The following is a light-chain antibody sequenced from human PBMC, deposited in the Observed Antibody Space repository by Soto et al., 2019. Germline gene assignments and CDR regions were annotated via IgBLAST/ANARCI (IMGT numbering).Light chain of an antibody. V-gene: IGKV3-11*01. CDR2: DAS. CDR3: QQRGNGPPWM. CDR1: QSVIDY. Sequence: IVWTPSSAALSLYPRERAALSCRASQSVIDYLAWYPQKPGQAPRLLIYDASTRATGIPARFSGSGSGTDFTLSISSLEAEDFAVYYCQQRGNGPPWMVGQGTKVDIK. J-gene: IGKJ1*01.